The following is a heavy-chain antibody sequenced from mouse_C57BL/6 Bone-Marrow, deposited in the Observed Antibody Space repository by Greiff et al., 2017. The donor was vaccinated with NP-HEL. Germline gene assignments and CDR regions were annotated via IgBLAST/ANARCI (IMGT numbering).Heavy chain of an antibody. CDR1: GFTFSDYG. D-gene: IGHD2-3*01. Sequence: EVMLVESGGGLVKPGGSLKLSCAASGFTFSDYGMHWVRQAPEKGLEWVAYISSGSSTIYYADTVKGRFTISRDNAKNTLFLQMTSLRSEDTAMYYCARGIFYDGYYVGYWGQGTTLTVSS. CDR2: ISSGSSTI. V-gene: IGHV5-17*01. CDR3: ARGIFYDGYYVGY. J-gene: IGHJ2*01.